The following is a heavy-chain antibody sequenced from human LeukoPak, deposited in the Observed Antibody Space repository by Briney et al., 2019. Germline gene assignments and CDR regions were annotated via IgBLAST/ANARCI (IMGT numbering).Heavy chain of an antibody. Sequence: GGSLRLSCAASGFTFDDYGMSWVRQAPAKGLEGVSGINWNGGSTGYADSVKGRFTISRDNAKNSLYLQMNSLRAEDTALYYCARVAYGDYSYYYYMDVWGKGTTVTVSS. CDR1: GFTFDDYG. D-gene: IGHD4-17*01. V-gene: IGHV3-20*04. J-gene: IGHJ6*03. CDR2: INWNGGST. CDR3: ARVAYGDYSYYYYMDV.